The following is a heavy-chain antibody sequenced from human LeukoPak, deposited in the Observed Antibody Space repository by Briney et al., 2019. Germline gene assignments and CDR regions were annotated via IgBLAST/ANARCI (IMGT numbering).Heavy chain of an antibody. J-gene: IGHJ6*02. CDR1: GFTFSSYS. D-gene: IGHD6-19*01. CDR3: ARDLRIAVAGRGDYYYYGMDV. V-gene: IGHV3-21*01. Sequence: PGGSLRLSCAASGFTFSSYSMNWVRQAPGKGLEWVSSISSSSSYIYYADSVKGRFTISRDNAKNSLYLQMNSLRAEDTAVYYCARDLRIAVAGRGDYYYYGMDVWGQGTTVTVSS. CDR2: ISSSSSYI.